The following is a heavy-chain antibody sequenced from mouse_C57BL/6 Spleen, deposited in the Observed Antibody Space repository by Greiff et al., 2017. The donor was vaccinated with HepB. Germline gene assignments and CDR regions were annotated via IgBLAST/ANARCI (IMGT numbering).Heavy chain of an antibody. CDR1: GYTFTSYW. V-gene: IGHV1-55*01. CDR3: ARCYYGSSFVGYFDV. CDR2: IYPGSGST. J-gene: IGHJ1*03. D-gene: IGHD1-1*01. Sequence: QVQLQQPGAELVKPGASVKMSCKASGYTFTSYWITWVKQRPGQGLEWIGDIYPGSGSTNYNEKFKSKATLTVDTSSSTAYIQLSSLTSEDSAVYYCARCYYGSSFVGYFDVWGTGTTVTVSS.